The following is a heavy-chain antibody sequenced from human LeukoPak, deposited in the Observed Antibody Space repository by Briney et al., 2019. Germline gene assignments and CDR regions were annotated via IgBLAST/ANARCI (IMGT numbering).Heavy chain of an antibody. CDR1: GYSISSGYY. CDR2: IYHTGTT. Sequence: PSETLSLTCTVSGYSISSGYYWGWIRQPPGKGLEWIGSIYHTGTTYYSPSLKSRVTISVDTSKNQFSLNLSSVTAADTAVYYCARVGGSGWHFDYWGQGTQVTVSS. D-gene: IGHD6-19*01. V-gene: IGHV4-38-2*02. CDR3: ARVGGSGWHFDY. J-gene: IGHJ4*02.